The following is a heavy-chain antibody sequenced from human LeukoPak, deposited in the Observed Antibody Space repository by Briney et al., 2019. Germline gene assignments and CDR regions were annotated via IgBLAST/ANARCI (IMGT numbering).Heavy chain of an antibody. V-gene: IGHV3-48*02. CDR3: ARAPTPYFTYYMDV. Sequence: GGSLRLSCAASGFSFSGFGMNWVRQAPGKGLERISYIGSSGSAGGNIYYAVSVKGRFTVYRDNAKDSLFLQMNSLQDADTAVYYCARAPTPYFTYYMDVWGKGTTVTVSS. CDR2: IGSSGSAGGNI. CDR1: GFSFSGFG. D-gene: IGHD2-21*01. J-gene: IGHJ6*03.